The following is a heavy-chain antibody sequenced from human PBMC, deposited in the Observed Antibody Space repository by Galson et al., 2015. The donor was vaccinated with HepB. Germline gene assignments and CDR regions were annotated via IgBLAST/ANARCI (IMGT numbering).Heavy chain of an antibody. J-gene: IGHJ5*02. CDR1: GYIFSNFG. CDR3: ARGGFAVVVGATQNNWFDP. D-gene: IGHD2-15*01. CDR2: ISNYNGDT. Sequence: SVKVSCKASGYIFSNFGITWVRQAPGQGLEWMAWISNYNGDTDYARKLQGRITMTTDTSTSTAYMELRSLRSDDTAFYYCARGGFAVVVGATQNNWFDPWGQGTLVTVSS. V-gene: IGHV1-18*01.